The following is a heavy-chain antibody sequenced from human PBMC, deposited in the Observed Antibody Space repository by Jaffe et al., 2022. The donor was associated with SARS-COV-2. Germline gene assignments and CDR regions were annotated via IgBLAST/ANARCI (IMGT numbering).Heavy chain of an antibody. V-gene: IGHV3-7*01. J-gene: IGHJ5*02. Sequence: EVQLVESGGGLVQPGGSLRLSCAASGFTFSSYWMSWVRQAPGKGLEWVANIKQDGSEKYYVDSVKGRFTISRDNAKNSLYLQMNSLRAEDTAVYYCARVRGGVAGTIWFDPWGQGTLVTVSS. CDR3: ARVRGGVAGTIWFDP. CDR1: GFTFSSYW. D-gene: IGHD6-19*01. CDR2: IKQDGSEK.